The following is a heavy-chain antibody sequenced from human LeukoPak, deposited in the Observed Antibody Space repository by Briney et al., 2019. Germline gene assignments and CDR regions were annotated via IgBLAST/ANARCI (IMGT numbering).Heavy chain of an antibody. CDR2: IIPIFGTA. CDR1: GGTFSSYA. Sequence: RASVKLSCKASGGTFSSYAISWVRQAPGQGLEWMGGIIPIFGTANYAQKFQGRVTITADKSTSTAYMELSSLRSEDTAVYYCARDPGYDYVWGSFFDYWGQGTLVTVSS. J-gene: IGHJ4*02. D-gene: IGHD3-16*01. CDR3: ARDPGYDYVWGSFFDY. V-gene: IGHV1-69*06.